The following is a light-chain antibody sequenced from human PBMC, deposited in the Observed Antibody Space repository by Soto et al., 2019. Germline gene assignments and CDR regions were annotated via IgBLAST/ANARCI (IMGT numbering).Light chain of an antibody. V-gene: IGKV1-39*01. J-gene: IGKJ2*01. CDR3: QQSYSTPYT. Sequence: DIQMTQSPSSLSVSVGDRVTITCRASQGINNYLNWYQQKPGKAPNLLISAATRLQSGVPSRFSGRGSGTDFTLTISSLQPEDFATSSCQQSYSTPYTFGQGTKLE. CDR2: AAT. CDR1: QGINNY.